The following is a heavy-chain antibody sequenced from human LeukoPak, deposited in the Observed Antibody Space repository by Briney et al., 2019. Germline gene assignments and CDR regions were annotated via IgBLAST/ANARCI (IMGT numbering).Heavy chain of an antibody. CDR1: GYTFTGYY. D-gene: IGHD2-15*01. CDR3: ARDRGVDYCSSGSCSHYYYYMDV. Sequence: ASVKVSCKASGYTFTGYYMHWVRQAPGQGLEWMGWINPNSGGTNYAQKFQGRVTMTRDTSISTAYMELSRLRSDDTAVYYCARDRGVDYCSSGSCSHYYYYMDVWGKGTTVTISS. V-gene: IGHV1-2*02. J-gene: IGHJ6*03. CDR2: INPNSGGT.